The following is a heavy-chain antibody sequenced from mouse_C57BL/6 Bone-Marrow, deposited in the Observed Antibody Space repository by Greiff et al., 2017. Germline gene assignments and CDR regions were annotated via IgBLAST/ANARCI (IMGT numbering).Heavy chain of an antibody. CDR1: GFNIKDDY. CDR3: TTGGYLDV. V-gene: IGHV14-4*01. CDR2: IDPENGDT. Sequence: VHVQQSGAELVRPGASVKLSCTASGFNIKDDYMHWVKQRPEQGLEWIGWIDPENGDTEYASKFQGKATITADTSSNTAYLQLSSLTSEDTAVYYCTTGGYLDVWGTGTTVTVSS. J-gene: IGHJ1*03.